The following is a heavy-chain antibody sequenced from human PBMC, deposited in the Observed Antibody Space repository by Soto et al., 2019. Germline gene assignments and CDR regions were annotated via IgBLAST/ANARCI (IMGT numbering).Heavy chain of an antibody. CDR1: GYTFTSYG. D-gene: IGHD4-17*01. Sequence: ASVKVSCKASGYTFTSYGISWVRQAPGQGLEWMGWISAYNGNTNYAQKFQGRVTMNRDTSTSTVYMELSSLRSEDTAVYYCARDSGDGPFDYWGQGTLVTVSS. CDR3: ARDSGDGPFDY. CDR2: ISAYNGNT. J-gene: IGHJ4*02. V-gene: IGHV1-18*01.